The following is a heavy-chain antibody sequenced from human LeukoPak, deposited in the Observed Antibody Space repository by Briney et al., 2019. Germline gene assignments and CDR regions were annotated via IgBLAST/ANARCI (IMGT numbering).Heavy chain of an antibody. CDR3: ARGGSGGWTGQFAFDV. J-gene: IGHJ3*01. CDR2: ISSGGGA. D-gene: IGHD6-19*01. Sequence: GGSLRLSCAASGFTVSSNYMSWVRQAPGKGLEWVSVISSGGGAYYADSAKGRFTISRDNAKNSLYLQMNSLRTEDTAVYYCARGGSGGWTGQFAFDVWGQGTMVTVSS. CDR1: GFTVSSNY. V-gene: IGHV3-53*01.